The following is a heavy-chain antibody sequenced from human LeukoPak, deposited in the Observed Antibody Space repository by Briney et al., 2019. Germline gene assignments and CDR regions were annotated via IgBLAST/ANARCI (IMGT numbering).Heavy chain of an antibody. Sequence: SETLSLTCTVSGGSISSYYWSWIRQPPGKGLEWIGYIYYSGSTNYNPSLKSRVTISVDTSKNQFSLKLSSVTAADTAVYYCARDRGSSRFRWGYYYYGMDVWGQGTTVTVSS. J-gene: IGHJ6*02. D-gene: IGHD6-13*01. CDR3: ARDRGSSRFRWGYYYYGMDV. CDR1: GGSISSYY. CDR2: IYYSGST. V-gene: IGHV4-59*01.